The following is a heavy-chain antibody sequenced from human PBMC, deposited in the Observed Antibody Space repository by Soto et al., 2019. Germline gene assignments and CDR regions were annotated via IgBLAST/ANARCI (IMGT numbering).Heavy chain of an antibody. V-gene: IGHV3-7*01. CDR2: IKQDGSEK. J-gene: IGHJ4*02. CDR1: GFTFSSYC. Sequence: EVQLVESGGGLVQPGGSLRLSCAASGFTFSSYCMSWVRQAPGKGLEWVANIKQDGSEKYYVDSVKGRFTISRDNAKNLQYLQMNSLRAEDAAVYYCARVYLWFGEFYFDYWGQGTLVTVSS. CDR3: ARVYLWFGEFYFDY. D-gene: IGHD3-10*01.